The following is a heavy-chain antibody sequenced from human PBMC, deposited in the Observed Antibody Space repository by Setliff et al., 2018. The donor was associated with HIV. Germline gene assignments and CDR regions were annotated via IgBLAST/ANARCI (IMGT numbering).Heavy chain of an antibody. CDR2: SYHTGRT. Sequence: SETLSLTCGVSGYSVSSAYYWGWIRQPPGKGLEWIGTSYHTGRTYYNPTLKSRATISIDTSKNRFSLHLTSVTAADTVVYYCARSLCGGDCSLVVDTNWFDPWGQGTLVTVSS. V-gene: IGHV4-38-2*01. CDR3: ARSLCGGDCSLVVDTNWFDP. J-gene: IGHJ5*02. CDR1: GYSVSSAYY. D-gene: IGHD2-21*01.